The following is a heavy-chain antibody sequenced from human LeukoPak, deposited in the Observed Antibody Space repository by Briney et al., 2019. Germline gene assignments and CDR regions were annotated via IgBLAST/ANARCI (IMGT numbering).Heavy chain of an antibody. D-gene: IGHD2-15*01. J-gene: IGHJ4*02. V-gene: IGHV1-18*01. CDR2: ISAYNGNT. Sequence: SVKVSCKASGYTFTSYGISWVRQAPGQGLEWMGWISAYNGNTNYAQKLQGRVTMTTDTSTSTAYMELRSLRSDDTAVYYCARVVVVAATMDYYFDYWGQGTLVTVSS. CDR1: GYTFTSYG. CDR3: ARVVVVAATMDYYFDY.